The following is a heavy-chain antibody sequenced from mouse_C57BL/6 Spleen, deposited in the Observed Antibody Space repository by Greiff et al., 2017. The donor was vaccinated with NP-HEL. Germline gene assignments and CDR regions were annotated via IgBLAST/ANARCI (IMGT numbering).Heavy chain of an antibody. CDR3: ARQYDYWYFDV. CDR1: GFTFSSYG. D-gene: IGHD2-3*01. CDR2: ISSGGSYT. Sequence: DVQLVESGGDLVKPGGSLKLSCAASGFTFSSYGMSWVRQTPDKRLEWVATISSGGSYTYYPDSVKGRFTISRDNAKNTLYLQMSSLKSEDTAMYYCARQYDYWYFDVWGTGTTVTVSS. V-gene: IGHV5-6*01. J-gene: IGHJ1*03.